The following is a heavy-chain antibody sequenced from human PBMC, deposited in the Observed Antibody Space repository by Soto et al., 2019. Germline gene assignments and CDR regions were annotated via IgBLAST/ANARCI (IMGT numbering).Heavy chain of an antibody. CDR2: IYYSGST. Sequence: SETLSLTCTVSGGSISSGGYYWSWIRQHPGKGLEWIGYIYYSGSTYYNPSLKSRVTISVDTSKNQFSLKLSSVTAADTAVYYCARAIDSSGYLGYWCPGALVTVSS. CDR3: ARAIDSSGYLGY. D-gene: IGHD3-22*01. CDR1: GGSISSGGYY. J-gene: IGHJ4*02. V-gene: IGHV4-31*03.